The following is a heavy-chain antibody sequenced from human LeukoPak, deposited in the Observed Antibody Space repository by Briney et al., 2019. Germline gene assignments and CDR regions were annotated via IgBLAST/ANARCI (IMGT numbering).Heavy chain of an antibody. V-gene: IGHV1-69*05. CDR3: ARGGYYYDSGGYSASFDY. D-gene: IGHD3-22*01. Sequence: SVKVSCKASGGTFSSYAFSWVRQAPGQGLEWMGGIIPIFGTASYAQEFQGRVTITTDESTSTAHMELSSLRSEDTAVYYCARGGYYYDSGGYSASFDYWGQGTLVTVSS. J-gene: IGHJ4*02. CDR1: GGTFSSYA. CDR2: IIPIFGTA.